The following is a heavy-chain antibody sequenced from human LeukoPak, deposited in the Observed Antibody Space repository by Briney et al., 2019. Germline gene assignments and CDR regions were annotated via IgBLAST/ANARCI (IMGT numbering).Heavy chain of an antibody. CDR1: GFSFSNFA. CDR2: IWHDGSDK. V-gene: IGHV3-33*01. CDR3: ARATGSGSYS. Sequence: PGGSLRLSRAASGFSFSNFAMHWVRQAPGKGLQWVAVIWHDGSDKYYADSLKGRFTISRDNSKNTLYLEMNSLGVEDTAVYYCARATGSGSYSWGQGTLVTVSS. J-gene: IGHJ5*02. D-gene: IGHD3-10*01.